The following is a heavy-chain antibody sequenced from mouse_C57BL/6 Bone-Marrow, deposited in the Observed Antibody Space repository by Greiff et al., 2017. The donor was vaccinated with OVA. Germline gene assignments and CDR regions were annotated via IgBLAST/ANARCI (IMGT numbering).Heavy chain of an antibody. Sequence: VKLMESGPGLVAPSQSLSITCTVSGFSLTSYGVDWVRQSPGKGLEWLGVIWGVGSTNYNSALKSRLSISKDNSKSQVFLKMNSLQTDDTAMYYCATGQLGYAMDYWGQGTSVTVSS. CDR3: ATGQLGYAMDY. CDR2: IWGVGST. J-gene: IGHJ4*01. CDR1: GFSLTSYG. D-gene: IGHD3-3*01. V-gene: IGHV2-6*01.